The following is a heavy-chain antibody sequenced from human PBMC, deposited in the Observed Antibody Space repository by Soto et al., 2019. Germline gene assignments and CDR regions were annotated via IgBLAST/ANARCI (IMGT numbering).Heavy chain of an antibody. Sequence: ASVKVSCKASGYTFTSYAMHWVRQAPGQRLEWMGWINAGNGNTKYSQKFQGRVTITRDTSASTAYMELSSLRSEDTAVYYCARGRDPYYDFWSGDHAFDIWGQGTMVTVSS. CDR3: ARGRDPYYDFWSGDHAFDI. CDR1: GYTFTSYA. V-gene: IGHV1-3*01. CDR2: INAGNGNT. D-gene: IGHD3-3*01. J-gene: IGHJ3*02.